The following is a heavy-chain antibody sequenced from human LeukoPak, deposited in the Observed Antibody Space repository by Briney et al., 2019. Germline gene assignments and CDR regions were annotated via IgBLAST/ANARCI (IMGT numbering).Heavy chain of an antibody. CDR2: IRYDGSHK. D-gene: IGHD3-22*01. CDR3: AKISGYYPFDY. CDR1: GFTFSTYG. J-gene: IGHJ4*02. Sequence: GGSLRLSCAASGFTFSTYGMHWVRQAPGKGLEWVAFIRYDGSHKYYTDSVKGRFTISRDNSKNTLYLQMNNLRAEDTALYYCAKISGYYPFDYWGQGTLVTVSS. V-gene: IGHV3-30*02.